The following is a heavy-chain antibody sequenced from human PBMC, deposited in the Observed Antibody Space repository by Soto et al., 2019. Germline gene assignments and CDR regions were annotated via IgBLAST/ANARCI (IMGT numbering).Heavy chain of an antibody. J-gene: IGHJ6*02. D-gene: IGHD2-15*01. CDR3: ARHLTYCSAGSCYSDFPYYGMDF. CDR1: GGSIRSSSYY. CDR2: IFYSGST. Sequence: SEIMSHTRTVSGGSIRSSSYYWGWKRQNPGKGLEWIGSIFYSGSTYYNPSLKSRVTISVDTSKNQFSLKLSSVTAADTAVYYCARHLTYCSAGSCYSDFPYYGMDFWGQGTTVTVSS. V-gene: IGHV4-39*01.